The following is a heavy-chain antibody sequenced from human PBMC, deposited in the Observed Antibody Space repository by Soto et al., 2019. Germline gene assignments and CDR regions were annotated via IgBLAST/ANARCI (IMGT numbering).Heavy chain of an antibody. D-gene: IGHD2-2*01. J-gene: IGHJ6*02. CDR2: IYYSGGT. V-gene: IGHV4-59*12. CDR3: ARDPSHYGMDF. Sequence: GKGLEWIGYIYYSGGTNYNPSLKSRVTISVDTSKNQFSLKLSSVTAADTAVYYCARDPSHYGMDFWGQGTTVTVSS.